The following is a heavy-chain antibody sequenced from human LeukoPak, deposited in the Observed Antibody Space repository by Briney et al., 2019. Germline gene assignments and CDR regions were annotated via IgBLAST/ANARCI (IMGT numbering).Heavy chain of an antibody. Sequence: GGSLRLSCAASGFTVSSNYMSWVRQAPGKGLEWVSVIYSGGSTYYADSVKGRFTISRDNSKNTLYLQMNSLRAEDTAVYYCARESYGSGLFDYWGQGTLVTVSS. V-gene: IGHV3-53*01. D-gene: IGHD3-10*01. J-gene: IGHJ4*02. CDR3: ARESYGSGLFDY. CDR1: GFTVSSNY. CDR2: IYSGGST.